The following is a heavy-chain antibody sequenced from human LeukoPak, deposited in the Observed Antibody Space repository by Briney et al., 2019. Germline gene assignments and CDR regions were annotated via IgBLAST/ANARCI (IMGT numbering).Heavy chain of an antibody. CDR1: GFSFSNFA. D-gene: IGHD1-26*01. CDR2: ISHDGATK. Sequence: PGRSLRLSCAASGFSFSNFAIHWVRQAPGKGLEWLAVISHDGATKHYADSVKGRFTISRDNSNNSLSLQMNSLSAEDTVVYYCARARGRWHLLPLDFWGQGTLVTVSS. J-gene: IGHJ4*02. V-gene: IGHV3-30*04. CDR3: ARARGRWHLLPLDF.